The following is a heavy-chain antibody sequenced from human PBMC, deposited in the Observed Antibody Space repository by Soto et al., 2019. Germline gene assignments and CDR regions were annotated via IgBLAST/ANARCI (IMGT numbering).Heavy chain of an antibody. V-gene: IGHV4-34*01. Sequence: SETLSLTCAVYGGSFSGYYWSWIRQPPGKGLEWIGEINHSGSTNYNPSLKSRVTISVDTSKNQFSLKLSSVTAADTAVYYCARRQIRSQRGYSGYDLDYWGQGTLVTVSS. D-gene: IGHD5-12*01. J-gene: IGHJ4*02. CDR2: INHSGST. CDR3: ARRQIRSQRGYSGYDLDY. CDR1: GGSFSGYY.